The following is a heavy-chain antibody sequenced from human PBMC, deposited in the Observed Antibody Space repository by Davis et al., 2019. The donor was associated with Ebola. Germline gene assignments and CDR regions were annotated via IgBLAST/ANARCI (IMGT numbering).Heavy chain of an antibody. CDR3: ARLGGVPLGAFDI. J-gene: IGHJ3*02. D-gene: IGHD3-16*01. CDR1: GGSITHYD. V-gene: IGHV4-59*08. CDR2: ISHSGIT. Sequence: MPGGSLRLSCTVSGGSITHYDWNWIRQPPGKGLEWIAYISHSGITNYGPSLKSRVAISMDTSKNQFSLKLNSVTAADTALYYCARLGGVPLGAFDIWGQGTMVTVSS.